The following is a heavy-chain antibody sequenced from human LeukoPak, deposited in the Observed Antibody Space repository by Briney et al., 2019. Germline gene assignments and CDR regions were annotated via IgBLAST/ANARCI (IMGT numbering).Heavy chain of an antibody. Sequence: PSETLSLTCTVSGYSMSSGYYWGWIRQPPERGLEWIGSMYHTGSTYYNPSLKSRVTISVDTSKNQFSLKLSSVTAADTAVYYCARESYYDILTGYPYYYYYYYMDVWGKGTTVTISS. J-gene: IGHJ6*03. CDR2: MYHTGST. CDR1: GYSMSSGYY. D-gene: IGHD3-9*01. V-gene: IGHV4-38-2*02. CDR3: ARESYYDILTGYPYYYYYYYMDV.